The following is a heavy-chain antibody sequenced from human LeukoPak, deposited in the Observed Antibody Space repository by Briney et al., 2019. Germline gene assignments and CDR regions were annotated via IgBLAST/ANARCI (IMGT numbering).Heavy chain of an antibody. Sequence: PGGSLRLSCAASGFTFSDYTLNWVRQAPGKGLEWVSSMTGRKSYIFYADSVKGRFSISRDNANNSVYLQMNNLRAEDTAVYYCAAVIDYWGQGTLVTVSS. CDR3: AAVIDY. V-gene: IGHV3-21*01. CDR1: GFTFSDYT. J-gene: IGHJ4*02. CDR2: MTGRKSYI.